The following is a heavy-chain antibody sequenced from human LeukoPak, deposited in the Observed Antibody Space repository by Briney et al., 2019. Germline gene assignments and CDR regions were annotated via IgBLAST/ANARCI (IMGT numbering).Heavy chain of an antibody. CDR3: ARDLSNID. CDR2: INHSGST. CDR1: GGSFSGYY. J-gene: IGHJ4*02. Sequence: SSETLSLTCAVYGGSFSGYYWSWIRQPPGKGLEWIGEINHSGSTNYNPSLKSRVTISVDTSKNQFSLKLSSVTAADTAVYYCARDLSNIDWGQGTLVTVSS. V-gene: IGHV4-34*01. D-gene: IGHD5/OR15-5a*01.